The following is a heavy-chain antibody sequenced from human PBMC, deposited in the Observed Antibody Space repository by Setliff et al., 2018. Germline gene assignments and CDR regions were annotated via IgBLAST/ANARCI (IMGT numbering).Heavy chain of an antibody. D-gene: IGHD4-17*01. CDR1: GFTFSSYW. Sequence: PGGSLRLSCAASGFTFSSYWMSWVRQAPGKGLEWVSNIKQDGSDKYYVDSAKGRFTISRDNARNSLYLQMDSLRADDTAVYYCARWLRWSFDYWGQGTLVTVSS. J-gene: IGHJ4*02. CDR3: ARWLRWSFDY. V-gene: IGHV3-7*03. CDR2: IKQDGSDK.